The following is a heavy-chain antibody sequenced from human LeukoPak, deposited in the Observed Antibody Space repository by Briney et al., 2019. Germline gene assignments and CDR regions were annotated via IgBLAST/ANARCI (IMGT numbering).Heavy chain of an antibody. CDR3: ASSPYYDFWSGYYKGFDP. V-gene: IGHV3-23*01. J-gene: IGHJ5*02. CDR2: ISGSGGST. CDR1: GFTFSSYA. D-gene: IGHD3-3*01. Sequence: PGGSLRLSCAASGFTFSSYAMSWVRQAPGKGLEWVSAISGSGGSTYYADSVKGRFTISRDNSKNTLYLQMNSLRAEDTAVYYCASSPYYDFWSGYYKGFDPWGQGTLVTVSS.